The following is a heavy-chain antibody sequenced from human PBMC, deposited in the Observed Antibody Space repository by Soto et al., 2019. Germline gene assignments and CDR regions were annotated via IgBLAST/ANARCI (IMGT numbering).Heavy chain of an antibody. CDR2: IIPIFGTA. J-gene: IGHJ5*02. D-gene: IGHD2-15*01. V-gene: IGHV1-69*13. CDR1: GGTFSSYA. CDR3: AREPTCSGGSCYSACRIT. Sequence: SVKVSCKASGGTFSSYAISWVRQAPGQGLEWMGGIIPIFGTANYAQKFQGRVTITADESTSTAYMELSSLRSEDTAVYYCAREPTCSGGSCYSACRITWGQGTLVTVSS.